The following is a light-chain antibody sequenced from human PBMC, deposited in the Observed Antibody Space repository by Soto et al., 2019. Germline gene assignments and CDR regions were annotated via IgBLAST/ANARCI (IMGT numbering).Light chain of an antibody. CDR2: GAS. CDR1: QSVSSN. V-gene: IGKV3-15*01. Sequence: EIVMTQSPATLAVSPGERATLSCRASQSVSSNLAWYQQKPGQAPRVLIYGASTRATGIPDRFSGSGSETEFTLTISSLQSEDSAVYYCQQYNNWPRTFGQGTKVDIK. J-gene: IGKJ1*01. CDR3: QQYNNWPRT.